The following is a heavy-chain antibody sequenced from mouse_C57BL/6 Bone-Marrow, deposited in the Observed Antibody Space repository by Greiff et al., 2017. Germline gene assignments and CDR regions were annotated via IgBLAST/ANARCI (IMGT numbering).Heavy chain of an antibody. CDR3: ALGGV. J-gene: IGHJ1*03. Sequence: QVQLQQSGPGLVQPSQSLSITCTVSGFSLTSSGVHWVRQSPGKGLEWLGVIWSGGSTDNNAALISRLSISKDNSKSQVFFKMNSLQADDTAMYYCALGGVWGTGTTVTVSS. V-gene: IGHV2-2*01. CDR2: IWSGGST. CDR1: GFSLTSSG. D-gene: IGHD3-3*01.